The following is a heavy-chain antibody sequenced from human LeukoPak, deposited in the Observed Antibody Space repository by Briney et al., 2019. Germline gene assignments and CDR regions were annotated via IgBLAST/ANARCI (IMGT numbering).Heavy chain of an antibody. D-gene: IGHD1-1*01. CDR3: AKAPQRMYYFDY. CDR2: IRYDGSNK. Sequence: GGSLRLSCAASGFTFSSYGMHWVRPAPGKGLEWVACIRYDGSNKYYADSVKGRFTISRDNSKNTLYLQMNSLRAEDTAVYYCAKAPQRMYYFDYWGQGTLVTVSS. J-gene: IGHJ4*02. V-gene: IGHV3-30*02. CDR1: GFTFSSYG.